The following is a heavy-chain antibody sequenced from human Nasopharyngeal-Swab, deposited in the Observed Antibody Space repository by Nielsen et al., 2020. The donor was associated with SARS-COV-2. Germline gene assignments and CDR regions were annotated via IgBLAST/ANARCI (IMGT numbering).Heavy chain of an antibody. V-gene: IGHV4-59*13. D-gene: IGHD3-22*01. Sequence: SETLSLTCTVSGGSISSYYWSWIRQPPGKGLEWIGYIYYSGSTNYNPSLRSRVTISVDTSKNQFSLKLSSVTAADTAVYYCASYYASEADAFDIWGQGTMVTVSS. J-gene: IGHJ3*02. CDR3: ASYYASEADAFDI. CDR2: IYYSGST. CDR1: GGSISSYY.